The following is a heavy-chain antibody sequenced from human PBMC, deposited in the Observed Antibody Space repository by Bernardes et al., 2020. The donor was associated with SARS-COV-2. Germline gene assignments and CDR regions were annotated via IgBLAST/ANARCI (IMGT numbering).Heavy chain of an antibody. CDR1: GFTFDDYA. Sequence: GGSLRLSCATSGFTFDDYAMHWVRQAPWKGLEWVSLITWNGGGTYYADSVKGRFTISRDNSKNSLYLQMNSLRAEDTALYYCAKGDSLTYYFDYWGQGTLVTVSS. CDR2: ITWNGGGT. J-gene: IGHJ4*02. CDR3: AKGDSLTYYFDY. D-gene: IGHD3-22*01. V-gene: IGHV3-43D*04.